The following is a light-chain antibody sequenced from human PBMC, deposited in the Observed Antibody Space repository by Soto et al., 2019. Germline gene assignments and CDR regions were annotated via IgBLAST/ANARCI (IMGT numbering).Light chain of an antibody. J-gene: IGKJ2*01. CDR2: DAS. CDR3: QQYNDNSF. CDR1: QNIDGW. V-gene: IGKV1-5*01. Sequence: DIQMTQSPSTLSAYVGDRVTITCRASQNIDGWSAWYQQKPGKAPKLLIYDASSLETGVSSRFSGSGSGAEFTLTISSLQPDDFATYYCQQYNDNSFFGQGTKLEIK.